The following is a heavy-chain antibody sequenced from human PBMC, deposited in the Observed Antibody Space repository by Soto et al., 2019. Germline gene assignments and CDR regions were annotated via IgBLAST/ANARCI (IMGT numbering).Heavy chain of an antibody. CDR1: GFIFSSYS. CDR2: ISSSGSHA. V-gene: IGHV3-21*06. D-gene: IGHD1-1*01. J-gene: IGHJ4*02. Sequence: EVHLVDSGAGLVKPGGSLRLSCAASGFIFSSYSMNWVRQAPGKGLEWVSCISSSGSHAYYAESVKGRFTISRDNAKNLLYQQMNTLRVEGPSVYYCARDRDGYNPVDYWCQGTVVSVSS. CDR3: ARDRDGYNPVDY.